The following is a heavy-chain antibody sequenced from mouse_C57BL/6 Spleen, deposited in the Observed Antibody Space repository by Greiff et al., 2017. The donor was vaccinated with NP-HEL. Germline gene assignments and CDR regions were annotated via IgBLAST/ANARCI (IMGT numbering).Heavy chain of an antibody. D-gene: IGHD1-1*01. CDR1: GYAFSSYW. J-gene: IGHJ4*01. CDR2: IYPGDGDT. CDR3: ASYGSSLYAMDY. V-gene: IGHV1-80*01. Sequence: QVQLKESGAELVKPGASVKISCKASGYAFSSYWMNWVKQRPGKGLEWIGQIYPGDGDTNYNGQFKGKATLTADKSSSTAYMQLSSLTSEDSAVYFCASYGSSLYAMDYWGQGTSVTVSS.